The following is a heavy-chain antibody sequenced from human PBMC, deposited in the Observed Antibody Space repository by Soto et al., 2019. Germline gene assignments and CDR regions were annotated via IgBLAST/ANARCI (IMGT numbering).Heavy chain of an antibody. D-gene: IGHD1-20*01. J-gene: IGHJ6*02. V-gene: IGHV1-46*01. CDR2: INPSGGST. Sequence: ASVKVSCKASGYTFTSYYMHWVRQAPGQGLEWMGIINPSGGSTSYAQKFQGRVTMTRDTSTSTVYMELSSLRSKDTAVYYCARGVTGTPYYYYYYGMDVWGQGTTVTVSS. CDR3: ARGVTGTPYYYYYYGMDV. CDR1: GYTFTSYY.